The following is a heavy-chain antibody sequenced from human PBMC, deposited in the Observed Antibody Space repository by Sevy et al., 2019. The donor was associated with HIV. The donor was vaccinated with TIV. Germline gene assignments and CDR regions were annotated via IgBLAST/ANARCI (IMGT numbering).Heavy chain of an antibody. CDR3: ANSFHPYYDFWSGYPAFDP. Sequence: GGSLRLSCAASGFTFSSYGMHWVRQAPGKGLEWVAVISYDGSNKYYADSVKGRFTISRDNSKNTLYLQMNSLRAEDTAVYYCANSFHPYYDFWSGYPAFDPWGQGTLVTVSS. CDR2: ISYDGSNK. CDR1: GFTFSSYG. V-gene: IGHV3-30*18. J-gene: IGHJ5*02. D-gene: IGHD3-3*01.